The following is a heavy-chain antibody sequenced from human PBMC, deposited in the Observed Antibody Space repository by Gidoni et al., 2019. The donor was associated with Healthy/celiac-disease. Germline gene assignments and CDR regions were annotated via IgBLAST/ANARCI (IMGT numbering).Heavy chain of an antibody. CDR3: ARLPFSRNYYDILTGYYTQYYFDY. J-gene: IGHJ4*02. D-gene: IGHD3-9*01. CDR2: IYYSGST. V-gene: IGHV4-39*01. Sequence: QLQLQESGPGLVKPSETLSLTCTVSGGSIRSSSYYWGWIRQPPGKGLEWIGSIYYSGSTYYNPSLKSRVTISVDTSKNQFSLKLSSVTAADTAVYYCARLPFSRNYYDILTGYYTQYYFDYWGQGTLVTVSS. CDR1: GGSIRSSSYY.